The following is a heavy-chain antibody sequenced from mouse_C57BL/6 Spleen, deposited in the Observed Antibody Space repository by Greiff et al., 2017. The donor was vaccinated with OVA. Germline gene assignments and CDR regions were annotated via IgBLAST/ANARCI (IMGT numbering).Heavy chain of an antibody. D-gene: IGHD1-1*01. J-gene: IGHJ2*01. V-gene: IGHV5-6*01. CDR1: GFTFSSYG. CDR2: ISSGGSYT. CDR3: AKVASYYFDY. Sequence: EVKLMESGGDLVKPGGSLKLSCAASGFTFSSYGMSWVRQTPDKRLEWVATISSGGSYTYYPDSVKGRFTISRDNAKNTLYLQMSSLKSEDTAMYYCAKVASYYFDYWGQGTTLTVSS.